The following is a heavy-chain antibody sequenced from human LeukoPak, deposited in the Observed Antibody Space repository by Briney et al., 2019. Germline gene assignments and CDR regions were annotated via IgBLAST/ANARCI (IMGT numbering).Heavy chain of an antibody. CDR3: ARDLQLEFRKYYYYYYGMDV. V-gene: IGHV3-21*01. J-gene: IGHJ6*01. CDR1: GFTYSSYS. CDR2: ISSSSSYI. Sequence: PGGPLRLPCAASGFTYSSYSMNWVRQAPGKGLEWVSSISSSSSYIYYADSVKARFTISRDNAKNSLYLQMNSLRAEDTAVYYCARDLQLEFRKYYYYYYGMDVWGEGTTVTVSS. D-gene: IGHD6-13*01.